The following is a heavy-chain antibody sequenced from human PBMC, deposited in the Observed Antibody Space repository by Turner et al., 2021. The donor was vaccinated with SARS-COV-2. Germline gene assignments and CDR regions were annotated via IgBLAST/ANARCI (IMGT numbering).Heavy chain of an antibody. CDR1: GYTFTTHY. CDR2: VNPNSGAT. Sequence: QEQLVQSGAEVKTPGASVRVSCKTSGYTFTTHYIHWVRQAPGQSLEWVGWVNPNSGATNFAQKFQGRLTMTLDTSIDTTYLNLRGLRPDDTAVYFCARERTIAARPRSDGYYGMDVWGQGTTVTVSS. J-gene: IGHJ6*02. D-gene: IGHD6-6*01. CDR3: ARERTIAARPRSDGYYGMDV. V-gene: IGHV1-2*02.